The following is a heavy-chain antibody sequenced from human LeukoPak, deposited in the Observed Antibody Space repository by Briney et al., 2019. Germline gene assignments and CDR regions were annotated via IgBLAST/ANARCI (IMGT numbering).Heavy chain of an antibody. CDR1: GFTFSSYG. CDR3: ARGLLWFGELLGMDY. J-gene: IGHJ4*02. Sequence: GGSLRLSCAASGFTFSSYGMHWVRQAPGKGLEWVAVISYDGSNKYYADSVKGRFTISRDNSKNTLYLQMNSLRAEDTAVYYCARGLLWFGELLGMDYWGQGTLVTVSS. D-gene: IGHD3-10*01. V-gene: IGHV3-30*03. CDR2: ISYDGSNK.